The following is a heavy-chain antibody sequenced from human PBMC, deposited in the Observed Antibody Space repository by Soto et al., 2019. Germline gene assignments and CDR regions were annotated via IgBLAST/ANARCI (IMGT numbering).Heavy chain of an antibody. CDR1: GGSISSYY. Sequence: SETLSLTCTVSGGSISSYYWSWIRQPPGKGLEWIGYMYYSGSTNYNPSLKSRVTISIDTSRNQFSLKLSSVTAADTAVYYCARGTFGVVKDWGQGTLVTVSS. D-gene: IGHD3-3*01. CDR3: ARGTFGVVKD. CDR2: MYYSGST. J-gene: IGHJ4*02. V-gene: IGHV4-59*01.